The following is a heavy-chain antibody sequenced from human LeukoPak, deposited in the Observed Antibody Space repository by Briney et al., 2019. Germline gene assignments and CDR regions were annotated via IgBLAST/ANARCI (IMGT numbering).Heavy chain of an antibody. V-gene: IGHV4-59*01. CDR3: ARYWGVQLWPHWYFDL. CDR2: IYYSGST. Sequence: SETLSLTCTVSGGSISSYYWSWFRQTPGKGREWSGYIYYSGSTKYNPSLKSRVTISVDRSKNQFSLKLNSVTAADTAVYYCARYWGVQLWPHWYFDLWGRGSLVTVSS. J-gene: IGHJ2*01. D-gene: IGHD5-18*01. CDR1: GGSISSYY.